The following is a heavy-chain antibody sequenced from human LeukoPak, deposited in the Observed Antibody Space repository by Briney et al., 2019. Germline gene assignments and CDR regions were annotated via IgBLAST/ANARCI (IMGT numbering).Heavy chain of an antibody. J-gene: IGHJ5*02. D-gene: IGHD2-2*01. CDR1: GGSISSYY. CDR2: IYYSGST. CDR3: ARSNCSSTSCYDAPYNWFDP. V-gene: IGHV4-59*01. Sequence: SETLSLTCTVSGGSISSYYWSWIRQPPGRGLEWIGYIYYSGSTNYNPSLKSRVTISVDTSKNQFSLKLSSVTAADTAVYYCARSNCSSTSCYDAPYNWFDPWGQGTLVTVSS.